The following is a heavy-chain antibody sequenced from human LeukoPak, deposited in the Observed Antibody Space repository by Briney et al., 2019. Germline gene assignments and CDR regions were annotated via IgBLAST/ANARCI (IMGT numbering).Heavy chain of an antibody. V-gene: IGHV3-74*01. CDR3: ARDRYYGSVDY. D-gene: IGHD3-10*01. J-gene: IGHJ4*02. Sequence: PGGSLRLSCAASGFTFSSHWMHWVRQVPGKGLVWVSQISKDGSSTAYADSVRGRFTISRDNAGSTLYLQMNSLRAEDTAMYYGARDRYYGSVDYWGQGTLVTVSS. CDR1: GFTFSSHW. CDR2: ISKDGSST.